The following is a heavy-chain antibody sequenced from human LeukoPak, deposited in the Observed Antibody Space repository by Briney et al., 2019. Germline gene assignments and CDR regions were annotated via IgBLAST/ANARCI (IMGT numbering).Heavy chain of an antibody. CDR2: INSDGSST. CDR1: GFSFSSYW. V-gene: IGHV3-74*01. J-gene: IGHJ4*02. Sequence: GGSLRLSCAASGFSFSSYWMHWVRQIPGKGLVWVSRINSDGSSTSYADSVKGRFTISRDNAKNTLYLQMNSLRAEDTAVYYCARVGYSSGIGVGVDYWGQGTLVTVSS. D-gene: IGHD6-19*01. CDR3: ARVGYSSGIGVGVDY.